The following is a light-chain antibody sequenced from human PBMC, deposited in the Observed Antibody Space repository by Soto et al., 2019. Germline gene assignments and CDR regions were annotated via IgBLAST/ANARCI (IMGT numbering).Light chain of an antibody. Sequence: AIQMTQSPSSLSASVGDIVTISCRASQDIRNDLGLYQQKPGKAPKLLIYAASSLQSEVPSRFSGSGSGTDFTLTISSLQPEDSAVYYCQQRNFWPPVTFGQGTRLEI. CDR1: QDIRND. CDR3: QQRNFWPPVT. J-gene: IGKJ5*01. CDR2: AAS. V-gene: IGKV1-6*01.